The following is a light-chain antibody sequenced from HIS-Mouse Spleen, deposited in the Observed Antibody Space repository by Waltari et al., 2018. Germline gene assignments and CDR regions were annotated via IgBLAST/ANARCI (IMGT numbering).Light chain of an antibody. CDR1: SSDVGGYNY. V-gene: IGLV2-14*01. CDR2: EVS. CDR3: SSYTSSSTLV. Sequence: QSALTQPASVSGSPGQSITISCPGTSSDVGGYNYVSWYQPHPGKAPKPMIYEVSNRPSGVSNRFSGSKSGNTASLTISGLQAEDEADYYCSSYTSSSTLVFGGGTKLTVL. J-gene: IGLJ2*01.